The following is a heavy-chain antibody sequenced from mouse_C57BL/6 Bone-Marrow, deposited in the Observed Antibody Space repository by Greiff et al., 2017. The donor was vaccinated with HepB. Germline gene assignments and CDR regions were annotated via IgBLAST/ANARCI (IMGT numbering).Heavy chain of an antibody. D-gene: IGHD1-1*01. CDR1: GFTFSSYG. Sequence: EVKLVESGGDLVKPGGSLKLSCAASGFTFSSYGMSWVRQTPDKRLEWVATISSGGSYTYYPDSVKGRFTITRDNDKNTLYLQMSSLKSEDTAMYYCASLITTAPMDYWGQGTSVTVSS. J-gene: IGHJ4*01. V-gene: IGHV5-6*01. CDR3: ASLITTAPMDY. CDR2: ISSGGSYT.